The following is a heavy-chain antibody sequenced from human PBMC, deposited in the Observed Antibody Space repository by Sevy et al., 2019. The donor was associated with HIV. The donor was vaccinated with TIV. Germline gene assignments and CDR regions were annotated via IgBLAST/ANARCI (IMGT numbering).Heavy chain of an antibody. CDR2: ISSDGSYR. CDR3: AKNRPPGGSLFSRHGMDV. V-gene: IGHV3-30*18. Sequence: GGSLRLSCAASGFTFGTYDMHWVRQAPGKGLEWVAIISSDGSYRYYADSVRGRFSMSRDNSQNTMYLQISGLLIEDTAVYYCAKNRPPGGSLFSRHGMDVWGRGTTVTVSS. J-gene: IGHJ6*02. D-gene: IGHD3-16*01. CDR1: GFTFGTYD.